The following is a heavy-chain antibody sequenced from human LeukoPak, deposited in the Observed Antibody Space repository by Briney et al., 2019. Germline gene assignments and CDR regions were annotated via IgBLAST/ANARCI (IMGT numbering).Heavy chain of an antibody. Sequence: GESPRISCKGSGYHFTSYWISWVRQVPGKGLEWMGRIDPSDSYTNYSPSFQGHVTISADKSISTAYLQWSSLKASDTAMYYCARQSRRGYSGYDHTDYWGQGTLVTVSS. V-gene: IGHV5-10-1*01. CDR1: GYHFTSYW. CDR2: IDPSDSYT. J-gene: IGHJ4*02. D-gene: IGHD5-12*01. CDR3: ARQSRRGYSGYDHTDY.